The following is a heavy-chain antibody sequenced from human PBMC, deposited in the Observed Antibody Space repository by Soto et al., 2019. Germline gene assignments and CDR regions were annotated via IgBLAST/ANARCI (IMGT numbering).Heavy chain of an antibody. J-gene: IGHJ4*02. V-gene: IGHV3-23*01. D-gene: IGHD6-13*01. Sequence: GGSLRLSCAASGFTFNSYAMSWVRQAPGKGLEWVSAISGSGGSTYYADSVKGRLTISRDNSKNTLYLQMNSLRAEDTAVYYCAKEWLQGYSSSWETPFFDYWGQGTLVTVSS. CDR2: ISGSGGST. CDR1: GFTFNSYA. CDR3: AKEWLQGYSSSWETPFFDY.